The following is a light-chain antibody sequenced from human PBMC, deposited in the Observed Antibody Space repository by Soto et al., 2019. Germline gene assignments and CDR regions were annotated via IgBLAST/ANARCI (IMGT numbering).Light chain of an antibody. CDR3: QQRSNGIT. CDR1: QSVSSY. CDR2: DAS. Sequence: DIVLTQSPATLSLSPGERATLSCRASQSVSSYLAWYQQKPGQAPRLLIYDASNRATGIPARFSGSGAGTDFTLTISSLEPEDVAVYYCQQRSNGITFGQGTRLEIK. V-gene: IGKV3-11*01. J-gene: IGKJ5*01.